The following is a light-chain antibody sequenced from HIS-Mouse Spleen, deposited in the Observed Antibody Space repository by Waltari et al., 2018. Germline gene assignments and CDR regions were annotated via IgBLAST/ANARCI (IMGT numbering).Light chain of an antibody. Sequence: SYELTQPPSVSVSPGQTARITCSGDALPKKYAYWYQQKSGKAPVLVIYEDSKRPSGFPERFSGSSSGTMATLTISGAQVEDEADYYCYSTDSSGNHRVFGGGTKLTVL. CDR2: EDS. J-gene: IGLJ2*01. CDR1: ALPKKY. CDR3: YSTDSSGNHRV. V-gene: IGLV3-10*01.